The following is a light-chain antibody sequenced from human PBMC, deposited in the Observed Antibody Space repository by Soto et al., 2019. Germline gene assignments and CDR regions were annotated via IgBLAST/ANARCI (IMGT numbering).Light chain of an antibody. CDR1: TSNIRRHT. CDR3: AAWDDNLNGVV. CDR2: SNV. Sequence: QSVLTQPPSASGTPGQRVMMSCSGSTSNIRRHTVNWYQQLPGAAPKLLIYSNVQRPSGVPDRFSGSKSGTSASLAISGLQSEDEGDYYCAAWDDNLNGVVFGVGTKLTVL. J-gene: IGLJ2*01. V-gene: IGLV1-44*01.